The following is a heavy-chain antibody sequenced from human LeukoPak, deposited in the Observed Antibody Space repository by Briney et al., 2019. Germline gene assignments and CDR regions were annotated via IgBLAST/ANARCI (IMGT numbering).Heavy chain of an antibody. J-gene: IGHJ4*02. D-gene: IGHD4-17*01. CDR3: ARVRYGDYSIDY. CDR2: ISNNGDST. CDR1: GFTFSSYA. V-gene: IGHV3-64*01. Sequence: QPGGSLRLSCAASGFTFSSYAMHWVRQAPGKGLEFVSAISNNGDSTNYANFVKGRFTISRDNSKNTLDLQMGSLRGEDMAVYYCARVRYGDYSIDYWGQGTLVTVSS.